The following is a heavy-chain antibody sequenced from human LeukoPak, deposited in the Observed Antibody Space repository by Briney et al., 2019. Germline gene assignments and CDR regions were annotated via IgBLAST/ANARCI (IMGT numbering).Heavy chain of an antibody. Sequence: GGSLRLSCEASGFTFSSYWMTWVRQAPGKGLECVANINEDESQKHYVDSVKGRFTISRDNAKNSLFLEMNSLTADDTAVYYCVRPSTVTIYWGQGTPVTVSS. CDR2: INEDESQK. D-gene: IGHD4-17*01. CDR3: VRPSTVTIY. J-gene: IGHJ4*02. CDR1: GFTFSSYW. V-gene: IGHV3-7*01.